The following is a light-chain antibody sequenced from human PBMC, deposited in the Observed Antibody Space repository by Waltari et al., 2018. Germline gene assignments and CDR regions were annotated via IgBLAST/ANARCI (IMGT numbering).Light chain of an antibody. CDR3: SSYTTALTWV. CDR2: EVT. V-gene: IGLV2-14*01. J-gene: IGLJ3*02. CDR1: SGYFNLYNY. Sequence: QSALTQPASLSGSPGQSITISCTGVSGYFNLYNYVSWYQHQPGKAPRLIIYEVTKRPSGISYRVSGSKSDNTASLTISGLQAEDEADYYCSSYTTALTWVFGGGTKLTVL.